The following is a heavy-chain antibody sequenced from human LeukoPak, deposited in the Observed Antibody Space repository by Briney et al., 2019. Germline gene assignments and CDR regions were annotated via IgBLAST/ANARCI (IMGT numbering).Heavy chain of an antibody. D-gene: IGHD3-9*01. V-gene: IGHV3-23*01. J-gene: IGHJ4*02. CDR3: ARETTGFLDY. CDR1: GFTFSSYA. Sequence: GGSLRLSCAASGFTFSSYAMSWVRQAPGKGLEWVSGISGSGGSTYYADSVKGRFTISRDNAKNSLYLQMKSLRAEDTAVYYCARETTGFLDYWGQGTLVTVSS. CDR2: ISGSGGST.